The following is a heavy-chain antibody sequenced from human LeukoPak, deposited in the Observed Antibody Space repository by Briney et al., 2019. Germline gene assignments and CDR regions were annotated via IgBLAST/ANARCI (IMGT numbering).Heavy chain of an antibody. CDR1: GFTFSSYG. V-gene: IGHV3-30*02. Sequence: GGSLRLSCAASGFTFSSYGMHWVRQAPGKGLEWVAFIQYDGSNKYYADSVKGRFTISRDNSKNTLFLQMNSLRAEDTAVYYCARDYGGIWIDYWGQGTLVTVSS. J-gene: IGHJ4*02. D-gene: IGHD4-23*01. CDR3: ARDYGGIWIDY. CDR2: IQYDGSNK.